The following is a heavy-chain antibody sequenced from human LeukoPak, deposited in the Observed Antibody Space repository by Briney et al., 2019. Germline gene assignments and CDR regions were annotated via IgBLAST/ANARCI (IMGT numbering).Heavy chain of an antibody. CDR3: AKAPFLRGLRFLEWLFLPFDY. D-gene: IGHD3-3*01. Sequence: GGSLRLSCAASGFTFSNAWMSWVRQAPGKGLEWVSAISGSGGSTYDADSVKGRFTISRDNSKNTLYLQMNSLRAEDTAVYYCAKAPFLRGLRFLEWLFLPFDYWGQGTLVTVSS. V-gene: IGHV3-23*01. CDR1: GFTFSNAW. J-gene: IGHJ4*02. CDR2: ISGSGGST.